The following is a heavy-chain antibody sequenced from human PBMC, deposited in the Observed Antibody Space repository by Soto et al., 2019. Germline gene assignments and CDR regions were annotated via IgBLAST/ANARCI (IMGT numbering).Heavy chain of an antibody. Sequence: PCETLSLTCAVSGDPITSYFWSWIREPAGKGLEWIGHMFPGGTTSHNSSLKSRVSMSIDTSKNQFSLTLTSVTAADTAVYYCARTLSGFTYGSRQFYFDYWGQGTLVTVSS. J-gene: IGHJ4*02. CDR2: MFPGGTT. CDR3: ARTLSGFTYGSRQFYFDY. V-gene: IGHV4-4*07. CDR1: GDPITSYF. D-gene: IGHD3-10*01.